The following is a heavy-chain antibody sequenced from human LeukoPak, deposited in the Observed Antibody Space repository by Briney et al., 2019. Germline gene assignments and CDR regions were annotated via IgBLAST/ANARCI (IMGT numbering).Heavy chain of an antibody. J-gene: IGHJ5*02. CDR3: ARDKGGSHNWFDP. CDR2: INPNSGGT. V-gene: IGHV1-2*02. Sequence: ASVKVSCKASGYTFSNYYLHWVRQAPGQGLEWMGWINPNSGGTNFAQNFQGRVTMTRDTSISTAYMELSGLRSDDTAVYYCARDKGGSHNWFDPWGQGTLVTVSS. D-gene: IGHD1-26*01. CDR1: GYTFSNYY.